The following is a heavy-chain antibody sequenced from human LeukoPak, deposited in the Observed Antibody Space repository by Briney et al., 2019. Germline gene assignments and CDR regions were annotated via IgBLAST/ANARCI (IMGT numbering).Heavy chain of an antibody. CDR2: INHSGST. J-gene: IGHJ4*02. Sequence: SETLSLTCAVYGGSFSGYYWSWIRQPPGKGLEWIGEINHSGSTNYNPSLKSRVTISVDTSKNQFSLKLSSVTAADTAVYYCARHLSGITGYTYGRGIDYWGQGTLVTVSS. CDR3: ARHLSGITGYTYGRGIDY. CDR1: GGSFSGYY. V-gene: IGHV4-34*01. D-gene: IGHD5-18*01.